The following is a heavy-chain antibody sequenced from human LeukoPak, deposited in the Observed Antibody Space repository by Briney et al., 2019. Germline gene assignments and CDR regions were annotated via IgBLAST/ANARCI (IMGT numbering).Heavy chain of an antibody. J-gene: IGHJ4*02. CDR1: GGSISSSSYY. Sequence: SETLSLTCTVSGGSISSSSYYWGWIRQPPGKGLEWIGSIYYSGSTYYNPSLKSRVTISVDTSKNQFSLKLSSVTAADTAVYYCAALTDTMIFVLYWGQGALVTVS. CDR2: IYYSGST. D-gene: IGHD3/OR15-3a*01. CDR3: AALTDTMIFVLY. V-gene: IGHV4-39*01.